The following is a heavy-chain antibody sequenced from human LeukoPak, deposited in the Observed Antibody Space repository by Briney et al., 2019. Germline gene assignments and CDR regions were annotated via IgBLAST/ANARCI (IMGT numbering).Heavy chain of an antibody. CDR1: GFTFSSYV. CDR3: AKGASSGWLLYWFDP. J-gene: IGHJ5*02. CDR2: ISGSGVST. Sequence: GGSLRHSCAASGFTFSSYVMTWVRQAPGRGLEWVSGISGSGVSTYYADSVKGRFTISRDNSKNTLYLQINSLRAEDTAIYYCAKGASSGWLLYWFDPWGQGTLVTVSS. V-gene: IGHV3-23*01. D-gene: IGHD6-19*01.